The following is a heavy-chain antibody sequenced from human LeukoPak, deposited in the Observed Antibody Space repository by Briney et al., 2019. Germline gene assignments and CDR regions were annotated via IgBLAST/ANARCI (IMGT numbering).Heavy chain of an antibody. Sequence: GGSLRLSCAASGFTFSSYAMHWVRQAPGKGLEWVAVISYDGSNKYYADSVKGRFTVSRDSSKNTLYLQMSSLRIEDTAIYYCVRDLSGMDVWGRGTTVTVSS. CDR1: GFTFSSYA. D-gene: IGHD3-16*02. CDR3: VRDLSGMDV. CDR2: ISYDGSNK. V-gene: IGHV3-30*14. J-gene: IGHJ6*02.